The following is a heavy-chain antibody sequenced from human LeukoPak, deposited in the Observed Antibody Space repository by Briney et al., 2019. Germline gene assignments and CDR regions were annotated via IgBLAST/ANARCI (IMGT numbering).Heavy chain of an antibody. CDR2: ISSNGGST. CDR3: ARETEYSSSSFDY. J-gene: IGHJ4*02. CDR1: GFTFSNYG. Sequence: GGSLRLSCAASGFTFSNYGMNWVRQAPGKGLEYVSAISSNGGSTYYANSVKGRFTISRDNSKNTLYLQMGSLRAEDMAVYYCARETEYSSSSFDYWGQGTLVTVSS. D-gene: IGHD6-6*01. V-gene: IGHV3-64*01.